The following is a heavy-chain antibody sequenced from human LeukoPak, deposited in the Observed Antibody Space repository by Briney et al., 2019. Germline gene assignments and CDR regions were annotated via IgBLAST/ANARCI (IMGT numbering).Heavy chain of an antibody. D-gene: IGHD5-18*01. CDR2: IYSSGTT. CDR1: GGSVHSYDHY. CDR3: ARQPHSYGPDYYYYYMDL. J-gene: IGHJ6*03. V-gene: IGHV4-39*01. Sequence: PSETLSLTCTVSGGSVHSYDHYWAWIRQPPGKGLEWMGTIYSSGTTSYNPSRKSRVTISVDTSSNHFYLNLISVTAADTALYYCARQPHSYGPDYYYYYMDLWGTGTTVTVSS.